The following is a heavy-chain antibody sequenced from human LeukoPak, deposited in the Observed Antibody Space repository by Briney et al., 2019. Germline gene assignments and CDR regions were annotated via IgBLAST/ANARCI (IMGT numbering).Heavy chain of an antibody. CDR2: INHSGST. J-gene: IGHJ6*02. CDR3: ARVPIVVVTAIPRKAQVQSNTPRSYYYYYYGMDV. CDR1: GGFFSGYY. D-gene: IGHD2-21*02. V-gene: IGHV4-34*01. Sequence: SETLSLTCAVYGGFFSGYYWSCIRQPPGKGREWIGEINHSGSTNYNPSLKSRVTILVDTSKNQFSLKLSSVTAADTAVYYCARVPIVVVTAIPRKAQVQSNTPRSYYYYYYGMDVWGQGTTVTVSS.